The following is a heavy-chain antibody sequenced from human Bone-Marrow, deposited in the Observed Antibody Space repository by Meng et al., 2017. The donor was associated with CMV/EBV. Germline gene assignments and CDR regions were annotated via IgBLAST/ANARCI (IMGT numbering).Heavy chain of an antibody. CDR2: INSDGGTT. D-gene: IGHD6-19*01. CDR3: ARSHGWTFDY. Sequence: GESLKISCAASGFTFSSYWMHWVRQAPGKGLVWVSRINSDGGTTSYADSVKGRFTISRDNSKNTLYLQMNNLRAEDTAVYYCARSHGWTFDYWGQGTLVTVSS. CDR1: GFTFSSYW. V-gene: IGHV3-74*01. J-gene: IGHJ4*02.